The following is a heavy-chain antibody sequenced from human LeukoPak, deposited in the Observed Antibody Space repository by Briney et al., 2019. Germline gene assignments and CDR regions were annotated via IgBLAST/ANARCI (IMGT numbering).Heavy chain of an antibody. CDR3: AKDGLRQLF. CDR2: INWNGGST. D-gene: IGHD6-13*01. CDR1: GFTFDDYG. V-gene: IGHV3-20*04. J-gene: IGHJ4*02. Sequence: GGSLRLSCAASGFTFDDYGMSWVRQAPGKGLEWVSGINWNGGSTGYADSVKGRFTISRDNSKNTLYLQMNSLRAEDTAVYYCAKDGLRQLFWGQGTLVTVSS.